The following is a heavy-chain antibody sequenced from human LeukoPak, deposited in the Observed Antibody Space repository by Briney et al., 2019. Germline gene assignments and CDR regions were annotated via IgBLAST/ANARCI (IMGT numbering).Heavy chain of an antibody. CDR3: ARDDYDSSGYYPYNWFDP. Sequence: PGGSLRLSCAASGFAFSDYYMSWIRQAPGKGLEWVAVISYDGSNKYYADSVKGRFTISRDNSKNTLYLQMNSLRAEDTAVYYCARDDYDSSGYYPYNWFDPWGQGTLVTVSS. D-gene: IGHD3-22*01. V-gene: IGHV3-30*03. CDR2: ISYDGSNK. J-gene: IGHJ5*02. CDR1: GFAFSDYY.